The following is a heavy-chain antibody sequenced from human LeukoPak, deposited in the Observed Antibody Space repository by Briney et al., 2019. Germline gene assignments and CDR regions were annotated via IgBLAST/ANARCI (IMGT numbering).Heavy chain of an antibody. Sequence: SVKVSCKASGYTFTSYGISWVRQAPGQGLEWMGGIIPIFGTANYAQKFQGRVTITADESTSTAYMELSSLRSEDTAVYYCARGEDIVVVPAATFDYWGQGTLVTVSS. CDR1: GYTFTSYG. CDR3: ARGEDIVVVPAATFDY. V-gene: IGHV1-69*13. J-gene: IGHJ4*02. CDR2: IIPIFGTA. D-gene: IGHD2-2*01.